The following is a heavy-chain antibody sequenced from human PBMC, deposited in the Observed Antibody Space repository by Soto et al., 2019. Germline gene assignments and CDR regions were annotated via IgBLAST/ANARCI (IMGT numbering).Heavy chain of an antibody. J-gene: IGHJ6*02. V-gene: IGHV1-69*13. CDR1: GGTFSSHA. CDR3: GSVGYCSSTNCLFYYYHYGMDV. Sequence: SVKVSCKASGGTFSSHAISWVRQAPGRGLEWMGGIIPIFGTTNYAQNFRARVTITADESTSTAYMELSSLTSEDTAVYYCGSVGYCSSTNCLFYYYHYGMDVWGQGTTVTV. CDR2: IIPIFGTT. D-gene: IGHD2-2*03.